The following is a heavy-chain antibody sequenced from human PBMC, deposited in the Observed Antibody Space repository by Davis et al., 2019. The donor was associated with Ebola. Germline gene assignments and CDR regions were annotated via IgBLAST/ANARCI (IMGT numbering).Heavy chain of an antibody. CDR3: ARDVHHSSGWYYYYYYGMDV. V-gene: IGHV1-8*01. J-gene: IGHJ6*02. D-gene: IGHD6-19*01. Sequence: ASVKVSCKASGYTFTSYDINWVRQATGQGLEWMGWMNPNSGNTGYAQKFQGRVTMTRNTSISTAYMELSSLRSEDTAVYYCARDVHHSSGWYYYYYYGMDVWGQGTTVTVSS. CDR2: MNPNSGNT. CDR1: GYTFTSYD.